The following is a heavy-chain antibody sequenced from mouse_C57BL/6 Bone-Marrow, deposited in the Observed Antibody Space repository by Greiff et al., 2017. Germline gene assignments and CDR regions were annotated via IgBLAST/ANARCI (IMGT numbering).Heavy chain of an antibody. V-gene: IGHV1-47*01. CDR1: GYTFTTYP. Sequence: VQLKESGAELVKPGASVKMSCKASGYTFTTYPIEWMKQNHGKSLEWIGNFHPYNDDTKYNEKFKGKATLTVEKSSSTVYLELSRLTSDDSAVYYCARRGLRRGAWFAYWGQGTLVTVSA. J-gene: IGHJ3*01. CDR2: FHPYNDDT. D-gene: IGHD2-4*01. CDR3: ARRGLRRGAWFAY.